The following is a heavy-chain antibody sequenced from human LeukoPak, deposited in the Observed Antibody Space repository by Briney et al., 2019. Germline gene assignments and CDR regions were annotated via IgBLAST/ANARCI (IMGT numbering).Heavy chain of an antibody. D-gene: IGHD3-3*01. CDR3: ARAREGWVTIFGVALGY. V-gene: IGHV3-30-3*01. CDR1: GFTFSSYA. J-gene: IGHJ4*02. Sequence: GRSLRLSCAASGFTFSSYAMHWVRQAPGKGLEWVAVISYDGSNKYYADSVKGRFTISRDNSKNTLYLQMNSLGAEDTAVYYCARAREGWVTIFGVALGYWGQGTLVTVSS. CDR2: ISYDGSNK.